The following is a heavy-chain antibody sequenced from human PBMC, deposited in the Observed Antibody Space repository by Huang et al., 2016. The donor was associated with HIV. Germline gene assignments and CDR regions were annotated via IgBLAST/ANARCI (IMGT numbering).Heavy chain of an antibody. V-gene: IGHV3-30*02. CDR3: AKDLTYTFGRHFDY. D-gene: IGHD3-3*01. CDR2: IRYDGNNY. J-gene: IGHJ4*02. Sequence: QVQLVESGGGVVQPGGSLRLSCTASGFTFGSFGMHWVRQAPGKGLEWVAFIRYDGNNYYYADSVRGRFTISRYNSKDTLYLQMNRLRPDDSAVYYCAKDLTYTFGRHFDYWGRGTLVTVSS. CDR1: GFTFGSFG.